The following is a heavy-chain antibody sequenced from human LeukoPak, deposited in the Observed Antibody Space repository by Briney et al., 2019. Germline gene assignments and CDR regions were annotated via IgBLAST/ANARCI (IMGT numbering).Heavy chain of an antibody. D-gene: IGHD6-25*01. CDR3: ARASGDFDY. J-gene: IGHJ4*02. CDR1: GFTFSSYS. V-gene: IGHV3-48*01. CDR2: ISSSSSTI. Sequence: GGSLRLSCAASGFTFSSYSMNWVRQAPGKGLEWVSYISSSSSTIYYADSVKGRFTISRDNAKNSVYLQMNSLRAEDTAVYYCARASGDFDYWGQGTLVTVSS.